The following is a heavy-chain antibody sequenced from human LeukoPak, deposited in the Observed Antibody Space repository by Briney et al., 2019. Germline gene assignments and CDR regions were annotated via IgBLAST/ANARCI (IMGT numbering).Heavy chain of an antibody. D-gene: IGHD2-15*01. CDR1: GFTFSSYA. J-gene: IGHJ4*02. CDR3: ARYCNGVTCYSRYDY. V-gene: IGHV3-64*01. CDR2: ISTNGGGT. Sequence: GGSLRLSCAASGFTFSSYAMHWVRQTPGKGLEYVSAISTNGGGTYYANSVKGRFTISRDNSKNTLYLQMGSLRAEDMAVYFCARYCNGVTCYSRYDYWGQGTLVTVSS.